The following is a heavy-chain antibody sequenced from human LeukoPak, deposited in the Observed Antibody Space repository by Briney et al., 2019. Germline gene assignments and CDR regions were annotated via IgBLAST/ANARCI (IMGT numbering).Heavy chain of an antibody. J-gene: IGHJ4*02. V-gene: IGHV3-33*01. CDR1: GFTFGDFA. CDR3: ARDLDYGDEIPDY. CDR2: IWYDGSNK. Sequence: GRSLRLSCTTSGFTFGDFAMSWFRQAPGKGLEWVAVIWYDGSNKYYAGSVKGRFTISRDNSKNTLYLQMNSLRAEDTAVYYCARDLDYGDEIPDYWGQGTLVTVSS. D-gene: IGHD4-17*01.